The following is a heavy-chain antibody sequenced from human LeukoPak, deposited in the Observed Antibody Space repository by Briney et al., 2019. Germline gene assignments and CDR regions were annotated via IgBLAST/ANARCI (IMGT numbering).Heavy chain of an antibody. J-gene: IGHJ5*02. V-gene: IGHV3-21*01. CDR2: ISSSSSYT. CDR3: ARDHCSSTSCYTTYNWFDP. Sequence: GGSLRLSCAASGFTFSSYSMNWVREAPGKGLEWGSSISSSSSYTYYADSVKGRFTISRDNAKNSLYLQMNSLRAEDTAVYYCARDHCSSTSCYTTYNWFDPWGQGTLVTVSS. CDR1: GFTFSSYS. D-gene: IGHD2-2*02.